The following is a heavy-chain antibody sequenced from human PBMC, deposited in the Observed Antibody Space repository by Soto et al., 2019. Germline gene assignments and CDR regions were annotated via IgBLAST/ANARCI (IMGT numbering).Heavy chain of an antibody. CDR1: GFTFSSYG. V-gene: IGHV3-33*01. J-gene: IGHJ4*02. Sequence: QVQLVESGGGVVQPGRSLRLSCAASGFTFSSYGMHWVRQAPGKGLEWVAVIWYDGSNKYYADSVKGRFTISRDNSKNPLYLHMNSLRAEDTAVYYCARGQPLGYCSGGSCPETDYWGQGTLVTVSS. D-gene: IGHD2-15*01. CDR3: ARGQPLGYCSGGSCPETDY. CDR2: IWYDGSNK.